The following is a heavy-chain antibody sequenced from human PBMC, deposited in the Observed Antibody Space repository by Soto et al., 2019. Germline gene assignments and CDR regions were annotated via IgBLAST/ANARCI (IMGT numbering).Heavy chain of an antibody. Sequence: GSLRLSCAASGFTFSSYWMSWVRQAPGKGLEWVANIKQDGSEKYYVDSVKGRFTISRDNAKNSLYLQMNSLRAEDTAVYYCARDSYSSGWYPPDYYGMDVWGQGTTVTV. J-gene: IGHJ6*02. CDR2: IKQDGSEK. CDR1: GFTFSSYW. CDR3: ARDSYSSGWYPPDYYGMDV. V-gene: IGHV3-7*01. D-gene: IGHD6-19*01.